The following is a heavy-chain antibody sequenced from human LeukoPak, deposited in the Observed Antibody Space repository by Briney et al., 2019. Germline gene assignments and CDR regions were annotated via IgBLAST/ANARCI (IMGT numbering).Heavy chain of an antibody. CDR1: GYTFPSYF. J-gene: IGHJ4*02. V-gene: IGHV1-46*01. CDR3: ARTAARRFDY. D-gene: IGHD6-6*01. Sequence: GASVTVSCTASGYTFPSYFMHWVRQAPGQGLEWMGIINPTGGSTTYAQKFQGRVTMTRDTSTSTVYMELSSLRSDDTAVYYCARTAARRFDYWGQGTLVTVSS. CDR2: INPTGGST.